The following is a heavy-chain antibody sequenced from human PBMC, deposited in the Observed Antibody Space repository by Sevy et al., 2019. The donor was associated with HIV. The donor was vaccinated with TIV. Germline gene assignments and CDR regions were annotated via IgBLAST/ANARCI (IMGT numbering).Heavy chain of an antibody. V-gene: IGHV3-23*01. CDR1: GFTFSSYA. D-gene: IGHD3-10*01. CDR3: AKDLLAGSYGGYFDY. J-gene: IGHJ4*02. Sequence: GGSLRVSCAASGFTFSSYAMSWVRQAPGKGLEWVSAISGSGGSSYYADSVKGRFTISRDNSKNTLYLQMNSLRAEDTAVYYCAKDLLAGSYGGYFDYWGQRTLVTVSS. CDR2: ISGSGGSS.